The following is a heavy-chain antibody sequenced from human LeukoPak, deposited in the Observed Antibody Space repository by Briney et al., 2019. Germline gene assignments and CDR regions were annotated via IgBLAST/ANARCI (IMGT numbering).Heavy chain of an antibody. CDR2: IYYTGST. J-gene: IGHJ4*02. D-gene: IGHD3-22*01. CDR1: GGSMINNY. V-gene: IGHV4-59*08. CDR3: ARSRHYYDSTGYYEYDY. Sequence: SSETLSLTCTVSGGSMINNYWSWIRQPPGKGLEWIGSIYYTGSTNYNPSLKSRVTISVDTSKNQFSLRLSSVTAADTAVYYCARSRHYYDSTGYYEYDYWGQGTLVTVSS.